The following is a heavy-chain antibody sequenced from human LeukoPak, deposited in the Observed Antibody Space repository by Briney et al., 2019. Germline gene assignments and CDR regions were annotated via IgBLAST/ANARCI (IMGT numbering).Heavy chain of an antibody. D-gene: IGHD2-15*01. CDR3: VVGGSPGY. J-gene: IGHJ4*02. CDR2: ISTDGYTT. V-gene: IGHV3-74*01. Sequence: GGSLRLSCAASGFTFSSYAMHWVRQAPRKGLVWVSRISTDGYTTDYADFVQGRFTASRDNTKNTWSLEMNSLRAEDTAVYYCVVGGSPGYWGQGTLVTVSS. CDR1: GFTFSSYA.